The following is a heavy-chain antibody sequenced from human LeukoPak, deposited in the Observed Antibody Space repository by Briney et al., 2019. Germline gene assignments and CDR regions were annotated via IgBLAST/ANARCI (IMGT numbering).Heavy chain of an antibody. J-gene: IGHJ4*02. D-gene: IGHD6-19*01. CDR3: AKDLGGAVAGRVRYYFDY. CDR2: ISGSGGST. Sequence: PGGSLRLSCAASGFTFSSYGMSWVRQAPGKGLEWVSAISGSGGSTYYADSVKGRFTISRDNSKSTLYIQMNSLRAEDTAVYYCAKDLGGAVAGRVRYYFDYWGQGTLVTVSS. CDR1: GFTFSSYG. V-gene: IGHV3-23*01.